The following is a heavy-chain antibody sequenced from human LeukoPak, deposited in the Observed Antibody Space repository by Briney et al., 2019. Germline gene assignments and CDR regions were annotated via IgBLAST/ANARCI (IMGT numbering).Heavy chain of an antibody. CDR2: ISGSGGST. V-gene: IGHV3-23*01. Sequence: PGGSLRLSCAASGFTFSSYAMSWVRQAPGKGLXXXSAISGSGGSTYYADSVKGRFTISRDNSKNTLYLQMNSLRAEDTAVYYCANGGFSDAFDYWGQGTLVTVSS. CDR3: ANGGFSDAFDY. D-gene: IGHD4-23*01. CDR1: GFTFSSYA. J-gene: IGHJ4*02.